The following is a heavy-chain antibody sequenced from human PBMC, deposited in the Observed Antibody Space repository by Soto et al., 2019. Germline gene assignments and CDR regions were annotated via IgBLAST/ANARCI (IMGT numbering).Heavy chain of an antibody. Sequence: ASVKVSCKASGYTFTCYYMHWVRQAPGQGLEWMGWINPNSGGTNYAQKFQGRVTMTRDTSISTAYMELSRLRSDDTAVYYCARDVVVVPAALFDPWGQGTLVTVSS. J-gene: IGHJ5*02. D-gene: IGHD2-2*01. CDR3: ARDVVVVPAALFDP. CDR2: INPNSGGT. CDR1: GYTFTCYY. V-gene: IGHV1-2*02.